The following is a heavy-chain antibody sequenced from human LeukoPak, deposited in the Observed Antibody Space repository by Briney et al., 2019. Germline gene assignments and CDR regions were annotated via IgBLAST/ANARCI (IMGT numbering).Heavy chain of an antibody. CDR3: AKGVGVSGHDPFDT. J-gene: IGHJ3*02. CDR2: ISYDGSNR. CDR1: GFPFSSYG. V-gene: IGHV3-30*18. Sequence: GGSLRLSCAASGFPFSSYGIHWVRQALGKGLEGVAVISYDGSNRFYSDSVKGRFTISRDNSKNTLYLEMNSLRVEDTAVYYCAKGVGVSGHDPFDTWGQGTMVTVSS. D-gene: IGHD3-10*01.